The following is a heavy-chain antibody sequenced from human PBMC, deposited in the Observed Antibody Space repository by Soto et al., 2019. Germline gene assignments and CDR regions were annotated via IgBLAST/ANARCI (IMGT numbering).Heavy chain of an antibody. V-gene: IGHV1-46*03. D-gene: IGHD6-6*01. CDR1: GYTFTSYY. CDR3: ASGSSSSSNYYYMDV. CDR2: INPSGGST. J-gene: IGHJ6*03. Sequence: QVQLVQSGAEVKKPGASVKVSCKASGYTFTSYYMHWVRQAPGQGLEWMGIINPSGGSTSYAQKVQGRVTMMRDTSTSAVYMELSRLRSEDTAVYYCASGSSSSSNYYYMDVWGKGTTVTVSS.